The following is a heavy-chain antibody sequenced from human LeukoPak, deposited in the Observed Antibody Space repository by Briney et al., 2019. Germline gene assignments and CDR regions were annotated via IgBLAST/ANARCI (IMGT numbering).Heavy chain of an antibody. J-gene: IGHJ4*02. D-gene: IGHD3-22*01. Sequence: GGSLRLSCAASGFTFSSYWMHWVRQAPGKGLDWVANIKQDGSEKYYVDSVKGRFTISRDNAKNSLYLQMNSLRAEDTAVYYCARGVVTRGCRYFDYWGQGTLVTVSS. CDR2: IKQDGSEK. CDR3: ARGVVTRGCRYFDY. V-gene: IGHV3-7*04. CDR1: GFTFSSYW.